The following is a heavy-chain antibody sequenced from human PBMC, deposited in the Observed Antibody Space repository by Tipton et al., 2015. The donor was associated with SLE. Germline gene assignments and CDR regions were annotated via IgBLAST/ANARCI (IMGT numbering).Heavy chain of an antibody. V-gene: IGHV4-59*08. CDR2: IYYSGST. Sequence: GLVKPSETLSLACTVSADSVRGYYWSWMRQPPGKRLEWIGYIYYSGSTNYNPSLKSRVTVSLDTSKNQFSLQLRFVNAADTALYYCARHNRGSRGGRPGLIDSWGQGTQVTVSS. D-gene: IGHD2-15*01. CDR1: ADSVRGYY. J-gene: IGHJ4*02. CDR3: ARHNRGSRGGRPGLIDS.